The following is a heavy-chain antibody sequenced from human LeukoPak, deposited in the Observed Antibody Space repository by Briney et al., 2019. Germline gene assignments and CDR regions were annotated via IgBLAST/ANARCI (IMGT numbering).Heavy chain of an antibody. CDR2: INWNGDSA. J-gene: IGHJ4*02. CDR1: GFTFDDYG. V-gene: IGHV3-20*04. D-gene: IGHD3-22*01. Sequence: GGSLRLSCAASGFTFDDYGMSWVRQAPGKGLQWVSAINWNGDSASYADSVKGRFTISRDNAKNSLYLQMNSLRAEDTAVYYCAVYDSSGYYYVDYWGQGTLVTVSS. CDR3: AVYDSSGYYYVDY.